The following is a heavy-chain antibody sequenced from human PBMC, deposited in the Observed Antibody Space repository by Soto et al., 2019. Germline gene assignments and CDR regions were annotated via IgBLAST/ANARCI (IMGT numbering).Heavy chain of an antibody. CDR1: GCTFSSYA. CDR2: ISYDGSNK. J-gene: IGHJ4*02. D-gene: IGHD6-19*01. V-gene: IGHV3-30-3*01. Sequence: GCLGSACAASGCTFSSYAMHGVRQAPGKGLEWVAVISYDGSNKYYADSVKGRFTISRDNSKNTLYLQMNSLRAEDTAVYYCARDFNSSGWYVNYFDYWGQGTMVTVSS. CDR3: ARDFNSSGWYVNYFDY.